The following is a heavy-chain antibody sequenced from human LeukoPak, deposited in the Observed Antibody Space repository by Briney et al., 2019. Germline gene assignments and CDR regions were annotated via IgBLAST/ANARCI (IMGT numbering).Heavy chain of an antibody. J-gene: IGHJ4*02. CDR2: IYTSGTT. Sequence: SETLSLTCTVSGGSISSYYWDWIRQPAGSGLEWIGRIYTSGTTDYNPSLKNRVTMSVDTSKNQFSLKLSSVTAADTAVYYCACRRTGRGLDYWGQGTLVTVTS. V-gene: IGHV4-4*07. CDR3: ACRRTGRGLDY. CDR1: GGSISSYY. D-gene: IGHD3-10*01.